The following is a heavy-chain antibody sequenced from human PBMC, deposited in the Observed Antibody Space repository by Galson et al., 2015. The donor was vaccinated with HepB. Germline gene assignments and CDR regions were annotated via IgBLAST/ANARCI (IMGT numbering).Heavy chain of an antibody. CDR3: ARHRFHAREHDYYDSSGYRGPGAFDI. CDR2: IYYSGST. Sequence: GGSISSSSYYWGWIRQPPGKGLEWIGSIYYSGSTYYNPSLKSRVTISVDTSKNQFSLKLSSVTAADTAVYYCARHRFHAREHDYYDSSGYRGPGAFDIWGQGTMVTVSS. CDR1: GGSISSSSYY. J-gene: IGHJ3*02. V-gene: IGHV4-39*01. D-gene: IGHD3-22*01.